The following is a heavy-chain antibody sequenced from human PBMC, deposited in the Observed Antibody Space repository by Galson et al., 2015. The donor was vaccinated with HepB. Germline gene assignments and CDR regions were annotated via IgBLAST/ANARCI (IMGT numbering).Heavy chain of an antibody. CDR1: GFTFSSYG. V-gene: IGHV3-33*01. CDR3: ARDGIVGATAFDY. Sequence: SLRLSCAASGFTFSSYGMHWVRQAPGKGLEWVVVIWYDGSNKYYADSVKGRFTISRDNSKNTLYLQMNSLRAEDTAVYYCARDGIVGATAFDYWGQGTLVTVSS. J-gene: IGHJ4*02. D-gene: IGHD1-26*01. CDR2: IWYDGSNK.